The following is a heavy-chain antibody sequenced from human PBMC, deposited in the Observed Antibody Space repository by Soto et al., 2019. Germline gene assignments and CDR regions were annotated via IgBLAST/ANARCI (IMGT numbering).Heavy chain of an antibody. V-gene: IGHV3-21*01. D-gene: IGHD2-2*02. Sequence: GGSLRLSCVGSGFTFSTYSINWVRQAPGKGLEWVSSISSRSDVYYADSVKGRFTISRDNAKNSVSLQMNSLRAEDTAVYYCAREYTAWPLAYGLDVWGQGTTVTVSS. CDR1: GFTFSTYS. CDR3: AREYTAWPLAYGLDV. J-gene: IGHJ6*02. CDR2: ISSRSDV.